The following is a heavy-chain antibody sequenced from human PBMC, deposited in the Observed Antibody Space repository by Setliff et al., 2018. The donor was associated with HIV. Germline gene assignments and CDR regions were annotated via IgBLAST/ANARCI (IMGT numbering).Heavy chain of an antibody. CDR1: GYTFTDYY. CDR2: INSASGGT. J-gene: IGHJ3*02. Sequence: ASVKVSCKASGYTFTDYYIHWVRQAPGQGLEWMGWINSASGGTNYAQKLQGRVTMTTDTSTSTAYMELRSMRSDDTAVYYCARDVITDDYAAFDIWGQGTMVTVSS. V-gene: IGHV1-2*02. D-gene: IGHD3-22*01. CDR3: ARDVITDDYAAFDI.